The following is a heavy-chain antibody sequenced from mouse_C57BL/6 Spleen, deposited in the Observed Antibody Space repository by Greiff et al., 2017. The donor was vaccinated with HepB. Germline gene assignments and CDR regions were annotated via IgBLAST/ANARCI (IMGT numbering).Heavy chain of an antibody. V-gene: IGHV1-54*01. J-gene: IGHJ4*01. CDR3: AREDYYGSSTYPGY. CDR2: INPGSGGT. D-gene: IGHD1-1*01. Sequence: QVQLQQSGAELVRPGTSVKVSCKASGYAFTNYLIEWVKQRPGQGLEWIGVINPGSGGTNYNEKFKGKATLTADKSSSTAYMQLSSLTSEDSAVYFCAREDYYGSSTYPGYWGQGTSVTVSS. CDR1: GYAFTNYL.